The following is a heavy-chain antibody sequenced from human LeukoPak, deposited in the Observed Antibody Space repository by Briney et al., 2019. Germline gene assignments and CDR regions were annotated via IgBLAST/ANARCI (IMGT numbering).Heavy chain of an antibody. CDR1: GFTFSSYS. J-gene: IGHJ4*02. CDR2: INHSGST. CDR3: ARRPFKGY. Sequence: PGGSLRLSCAASGFTFSSYSMNWIRQPPGKGLEWIGEINHSGSTNYNPSLKSRVTISVDTSKNQFSLKLSSVTAADTAVYYCARRPFKGYWGQGTLVTVSS. V-gene: IGHV4-34*01.